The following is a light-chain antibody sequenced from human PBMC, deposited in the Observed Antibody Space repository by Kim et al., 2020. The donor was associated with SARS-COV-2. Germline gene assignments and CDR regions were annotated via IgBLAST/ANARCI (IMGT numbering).Light chain of an antibody. CDR1: QRVLISAHKKNY. J-gene: IGKJ2*03. V-gene: IGKV4-1*01. CDR2: WAS. CDR3: QQYYMNPQS. Sequence: RASMNCKSSQRVLISAHKKNYLAWYQQTRGQPSKPLIYWASIRESGVPDRFSGSVSGTDFTLTMNTLQAEDVAVYFCQQYYMNPQSFGQGTKLEI.